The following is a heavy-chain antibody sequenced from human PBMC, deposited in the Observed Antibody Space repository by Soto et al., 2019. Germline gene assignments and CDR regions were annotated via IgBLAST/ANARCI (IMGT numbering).Heavy chain of an antibody. CDR1: GFTFSSYA. Sequence: QVQLVESGGGVVQPGRSLRLSCAASGFTFSSYAMHWVRQAPGKGLEWVAVISYDGSNKYYAYSVKGRFTISRDNSKNTLYLQMNSLRAEDTAVYYCARDRVSRIAAAGTLDYWGQGTLVTVSS. J-gene: IGHJ4*02. V-gene: IGHV3-30-3*01. CDR3: ARDRVSRIAAAGTLDY. D-gene: IGHD6-13*01. CDR2: ISYDGSNK.